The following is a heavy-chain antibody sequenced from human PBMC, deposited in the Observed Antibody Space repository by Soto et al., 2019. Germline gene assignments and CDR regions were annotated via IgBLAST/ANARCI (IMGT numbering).Heavy chain of an antibody. J-gene: IGHJ6*02. CDR3: ARADRTLVTSYGLDV. Sequence: LSLTCSVSGVSFSGFYWTLIRQPPGEGLEWIGEINHSGTTNFNPSLRSRLTISLGSSKKHFSLKLTSMTAADAAVYYCARADRTLVTSYGLDVWGQGTTVTVSS. D-gene: IGHD2-21*02. CDR2: INHSGTT. V-gene: IGHV4-34*01. CDR1: GVSFSGFY.